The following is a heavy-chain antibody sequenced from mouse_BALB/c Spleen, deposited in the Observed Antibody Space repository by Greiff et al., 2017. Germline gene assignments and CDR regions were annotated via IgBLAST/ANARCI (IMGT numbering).Heavy chain of an antibody. D-gene: IGHD1-1*01. CDR3: ARYPFYYGGSYDYAMDY. J-gene: IGHJ4*01. CDR2: ILPGSGST. V-gene: IGHV1-9*01. Sequence: VQLQQSGAELMKPGASVKISCKATGYTFSSYWIEWVKQRPGHGLEWIGEILPGSGSTNYNEKFKGKATFTADTSSNTAYMQLSSLTSEDSAVYYCARYPFYYGGSYDYAMDYWGQGTSVTVSS. CDR1: GYTFSSYW.